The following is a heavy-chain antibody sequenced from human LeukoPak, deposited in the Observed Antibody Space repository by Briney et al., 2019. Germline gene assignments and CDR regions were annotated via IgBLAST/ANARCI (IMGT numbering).Heavy chain of an antibody. D-gene: IGHD6-19*01. J-gene: IGHJ4*02. CDR1: GDSVSSYSAA. Sequence: SQTLSLTCAISGDSVSSYSAAWNWIRQSPSRGLEWLGRTYYKSKWYNDYAVSVKGRITINPDTSKSQFSLRLTSVTPEDTAVYYCARSYSSGWDFDYWGQGTLVTVSS. CDR3: ARSYSSGWDFDY. CDR2: TYYKSKWYN. V-gene: IGHV6-1*01.